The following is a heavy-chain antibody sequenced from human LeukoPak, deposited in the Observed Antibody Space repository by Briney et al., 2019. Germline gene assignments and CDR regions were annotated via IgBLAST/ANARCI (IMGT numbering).Heavy chain of an antibody. CDR1: GYTLTELS. Sequence: ASVKVSCKVSGYTLTELSMHWVRQAPGKGLEWMGGFDPEDGETIYAQKFQGRVTMTRDTSTSTVYMELSSLRSEDTAVYYCAKTTAGPDSSGHIKEYYFDYWGQGTLVTVSS. CDR2: FDPEDGET. V-gene: IGHV1-24*01. J-gene: IGHJ4*02. D-gene: IGHD3-22*01. CDR3: AKTTAGPDSSGHIKEYYFDY.